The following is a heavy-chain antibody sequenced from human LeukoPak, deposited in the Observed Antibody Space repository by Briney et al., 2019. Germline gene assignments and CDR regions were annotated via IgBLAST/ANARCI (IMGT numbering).Heavy chain of an antibody. J-gene: IGHJ6*02. D-gene: IGHD5-12*01. CDR3: ARGIDSGYGYYYYGMDV. CDR2: IYYSGST. CDR1: GGSISSGGYY. Sequence: PSETLSLTCTVSGGSISSGGYYWSWIRQHPGKGLEWIGYIYYSGSTYYNPSLKSRVTISVDTSKNQFSLKLSSVTAADTAVYYCARGIDSGYGYYYYGMDVWGQGTTVTVSS. V-gene: IGHV4-31*03.